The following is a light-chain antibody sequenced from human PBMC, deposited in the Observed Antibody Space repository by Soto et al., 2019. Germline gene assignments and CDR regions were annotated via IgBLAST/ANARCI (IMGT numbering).Light chain of an antibody. CDR2: GAS. Sequence: EIVMRHSTATLSVSPGERATLSCRASQSVSSNLAWYQQKPGQAPRLLIYGASTRATGIPARFSGSGSGTEFTLTISSLQSEDFAVYYCQQYNNWPPPITFGQGTRLEIK. V-gene: IGKV3-15*01. CDR1: QSVSSN. CDR3: QQYNNWPPPIT. J-gene: IGKJ5*01.